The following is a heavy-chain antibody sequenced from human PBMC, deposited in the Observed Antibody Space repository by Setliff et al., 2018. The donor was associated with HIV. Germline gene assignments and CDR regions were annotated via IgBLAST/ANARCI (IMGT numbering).Heavy chain of an antibody. CDR2: IYNTETT. D-gene: IGHD2-2*01. CDR3: ARGGTSSNWFDP. CDR1: GAPISSGT. J-gene: IGHJ5*02. V-gene: IGHV4-59*01. Sequence: KPSETLSLTCIVSGAPISSGTWSWIRQPPGKGLQWIGFIYNTETTNYNPSLKSRVTISLDTSKNQFSLKLTSLTAADTAVYYCARGGTSSNWFDPWG.